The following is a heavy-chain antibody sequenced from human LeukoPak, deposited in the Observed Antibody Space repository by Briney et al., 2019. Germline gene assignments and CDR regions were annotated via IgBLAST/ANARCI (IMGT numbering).Heavy chain of an antibody. Sequence: PGGSLRLSCAASGFTFSSYGMHWVRQAPGKGLEGVAVISYDGSNKYYADSVKGRFTISRDNSKNTLYLQMNSLRAEDTAVYYCAKGALEWLLGIDYWGQGTLVTVSS. CDR1: GFTFSSYG. D-gene: IGHD3-3*01. V-gene: IGHV3-30*18. CDR3: AKGALEWLLGIDY. CDR2: ISYDGSNK. J-gene: IGHJ4*02.